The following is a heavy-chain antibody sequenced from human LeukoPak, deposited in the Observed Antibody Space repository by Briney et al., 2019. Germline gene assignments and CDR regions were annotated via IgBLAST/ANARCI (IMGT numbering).Heavy chain of an antibody. J-gene: IGHJ1*01. CDR3: ARLPRGTQPPDYFQN. D-gene: IGHD1-1*01. CDR2: IDYRGST. Sequence: PSETLSLTCTVSGGSMSNYYWSWMRQPPGKGMEYIGSIDYRGSTKYNPSLKSRVTISVDTSKNQFSLKLSSVTAADTAVYYCARLPRGTQPPDYFQNWGQGTLVTVSS. CDR1: GGSMSNYY. V-gene: IGHV4-59*08.